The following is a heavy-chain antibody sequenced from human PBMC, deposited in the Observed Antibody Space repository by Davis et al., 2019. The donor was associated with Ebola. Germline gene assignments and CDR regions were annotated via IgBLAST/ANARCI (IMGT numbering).Heavy chain of an antibody. J-gene: IGHJ4*02. Sequence: GESLKISCAASGFTFSSYAMSWVRQAPGKGLEWVSSISTTGGSTFYTDSVKGRFTISRDNSKNTLYLQMNSLRAEDTAVYYCAKAGHCGNYCSFDSWGQGTLVTVSS. D-gene: IGHD1-26*01. CDR1: GFTFSSYA. CDR3: AKAGHCGNYCSFDS. CDR2: ISTTGGST. V-gene: IGHV3-23*01.